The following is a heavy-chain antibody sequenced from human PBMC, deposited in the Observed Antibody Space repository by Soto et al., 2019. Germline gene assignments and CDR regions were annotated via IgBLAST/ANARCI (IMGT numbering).Heavy chain of an antibody. Sequence: ASVKVSCKASGYIFTGYHMHWVRQAPGQGLEWMGWINPNSGGTKYAQKFQGRVTMTRDTSISTAYMELSSLRSDDTAVYYCATPTPLRGAMITNINFDFWGQGTPVTVSS. D-gene: IGHD3-10*01. CDR3: ATPTPLRGAMITNINFDF. CDR1: GYIFTGYH. CDR2: INPNSGGT. V-gene: IGHV1-2*02. J-gene: IGHJ4*02.